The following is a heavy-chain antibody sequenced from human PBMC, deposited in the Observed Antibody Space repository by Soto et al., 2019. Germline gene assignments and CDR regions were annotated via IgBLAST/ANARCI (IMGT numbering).Heavy chain of an antibody. D-gene: IGHD3-22*01. Sequence: PLSLTFTVSEVTRRYGAYSWRWIRHSPRKRLEWLGYLSQLGTTCYKPYYKSRVYLALDRTRNQFSLSLSSMTAAVKADYYCARRGGYNHFEFWGKGILVPVYS. V-gene: IGHV4-30-2*06. CDR2: LSQLGTT. J-gene: IGHJ4*02. CDR1: EVTRRYGAYS. CDR3: ARRGGYNHFEF.